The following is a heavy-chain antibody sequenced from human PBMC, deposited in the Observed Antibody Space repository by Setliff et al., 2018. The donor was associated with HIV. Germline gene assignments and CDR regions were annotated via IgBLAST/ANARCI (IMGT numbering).Heavy chain of an antibody. CDR3: ARLSIATRPSFYAMDV. Sequence: LRLSCAASGFTFSSYAMAWVRQAPGKGLEWVSAISGSGGSTYYADSVKGRFTISRDNAKNSLFLRMNSLGAEDTAVYYCARLSIATRPSFYAMDVWGHGTTVTVSS. J-gene: IGHJ6*02. V-gene: IGHV3-23*01. CDR1: GFTFSSYA. CDR2: ISGSGGST. D-gene: IGHD6-6*01.